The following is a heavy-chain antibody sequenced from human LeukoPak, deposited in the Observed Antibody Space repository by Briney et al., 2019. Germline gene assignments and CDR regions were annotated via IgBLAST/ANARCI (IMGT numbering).Heavy chain of an antibody. D-gene: IGHD6-13*01. CDR3: AKAGHRYSSSWYRDFDY. J-gene: IGHJ4*02. CDR1: GFTFSSYG. Sequence: PGGSLRLSCAASGFTFSSYGMHWVRQAPGKGLEWVAVISYDGSNKYYADSVKGRFTISRDNSKNTLYLQMNSLRAEDTAVYCCAKAGHRYSSSWYRDFDYWGQGTLVTVSS. V-gene: IGHV3-30*18. CDR2: ISYDGSNK.